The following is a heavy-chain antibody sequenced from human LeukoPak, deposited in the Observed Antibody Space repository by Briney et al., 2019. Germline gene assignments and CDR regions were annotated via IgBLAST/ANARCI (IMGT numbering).Heavy chain of an antibody. D-gene: IGHD3-3*01. CDR3: ARANYDFWSGYPYYYYYYYMDV. CDR2: IRGYNGNT. CDR1: GYTFTSYG. V-gene: IGHV1-18*01. Sequence: ASVKVSCKASGYTFTSYGISWVRQAPGQGLEWMGWIRGYNGNTNYAQKLQGRVTITTDTSTSTAYMEMRSLRSDDTAVYYCARANYDFWSGYPYYYYYYYMDVWGKGTTVTVSS. J-gene: IGHJ6*03.